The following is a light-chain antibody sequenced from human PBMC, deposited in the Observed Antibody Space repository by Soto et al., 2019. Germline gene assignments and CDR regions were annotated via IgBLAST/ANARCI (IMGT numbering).Light chain of an antibody. J-gene: IGLJ3*02. CDR1: DSNIENND. Sequence: QSVLTQPPSVSAAPGQKATISCSGSDSNIENNDVSWYLHLPGTAPKLLIYDNNRRPSGIPDRFSGSKSGTSATLGITGLQTGDEADYYCGTWDSSLSAVVFGGGTKLTVL. CDR3: GTWDSSLSAVV. CDR2: DNN. V-gene: IGLV1-51*01.